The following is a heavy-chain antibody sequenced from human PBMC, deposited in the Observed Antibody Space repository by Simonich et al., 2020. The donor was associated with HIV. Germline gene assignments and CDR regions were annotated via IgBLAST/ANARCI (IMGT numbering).Heavy chain of an antibody. CDR1: GGSFSCYY. CDR3: ARRHPTTVTTPYFDY. Sequence: QVQLQQWGAGLLKPSETLSLTCAVYGGSFSCYYWIWIRQPPGKGLEWFGEINHSGSTNYNPSLKSRVTISVDTSKNQFSLKLSSVTAADTAVYYCARRHPTTVTTPYFDYWGQGTLVTVSS. V-gene: IGHV4-34*01. D-gene: IGHD4-17*01. J-gene: IGHJ4*02. CDR2: INHSGST.